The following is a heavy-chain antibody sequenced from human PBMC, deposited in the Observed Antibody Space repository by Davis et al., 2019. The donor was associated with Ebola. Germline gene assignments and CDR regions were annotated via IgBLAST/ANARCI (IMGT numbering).Heavy chain of an antibody. V-gene: IGHV4-39*01. Sequence: PSETLSLTCTVSGGSTSRNGYYWGWIRQPPGKGQEWIGSIYYSGSTYYNRSLKSRVTISVDTSKKQFSLKLTSVTAADTAVYYCARRMTPRGWFDPWGQGTLVTVSS. CDR2: IYYSGST. CDR1: GGSTSRNGYY. J-gene: IGHJ5*02. CDR3: ARRMTPRGWFDP.